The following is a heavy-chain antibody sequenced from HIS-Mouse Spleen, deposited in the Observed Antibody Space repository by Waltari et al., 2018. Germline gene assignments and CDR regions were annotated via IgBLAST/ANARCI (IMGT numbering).Heavy chain of an antibody. CDR2: IGWVGGRT. CDR1: GFTFDDYA. D-gene: IGHD3-10*01. Sequence: EVQLVESGGVVVQPGGSLRLSCAASGFTFDDYAMHWVRQATGRVLGGGLLIGWVGGRTYYAESVKVRFTISRDNSKNSLYLQMNSLRAEDTALYYCAKDRDGSGSYSDYWGQGTLVTVSS. CDR3: AKDRDGSGSYSDY. J-gene: IGHJ4*02. V-gene: IGHV3-43D*03.